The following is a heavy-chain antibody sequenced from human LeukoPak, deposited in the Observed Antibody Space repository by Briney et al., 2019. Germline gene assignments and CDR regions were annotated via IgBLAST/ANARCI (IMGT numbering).Heavy chain of an antibody. CDR3: ARQPHRAGGPLRNFDI. CDR2: IYPGDSDT. V-gene: IGHV5-51*01. Sequence: GESLKISCKGSGYSFTTYWIGWVRQMPGKGLEWMGIIYPGDSDTRYGPSFQGQVTISADRSISTAYLQWSSLKASDTAIYFCARQPHRAGGPLRNFDIWGQGTMVTVSS. J-gene: IGHJ3*02. D-gene: IGHD1-26*01. CDR1: GYSFTTYW.